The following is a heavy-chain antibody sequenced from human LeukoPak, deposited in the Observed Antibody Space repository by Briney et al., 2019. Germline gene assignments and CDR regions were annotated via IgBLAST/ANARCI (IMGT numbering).Heavy chain of an antibody. CDR1: GYTFSSYA. CDR2: VNAANGNT. CDR3: ARNKWGDTDFDY. D-gene: IGHD1-26*01. Sequence: ASVKVSCKASGYTFSSYAMQWVRQAPGQRLEWMGWVNAANGNTKYSQKFQGRLTITWDTSASTAYIELSSLSSEDTAVYYCARNKWGDTDFDYWGQGTLVTVSS. V-gene: IGHV1-3*01. J-gene: IGHJ4*02.